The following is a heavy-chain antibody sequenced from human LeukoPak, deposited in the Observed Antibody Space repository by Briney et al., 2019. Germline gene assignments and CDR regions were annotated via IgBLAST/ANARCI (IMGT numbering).Heavy chain of an antibody. CDR2: IIPIFGTA. CDR3: AREVREWNYDFWSGYQKYYFDY. CDR1: GGTFSSYA. Sequence: ASVKVSCKASGGTFSSYAISWVRQAPGQGLEWMGGIIPIFGTANYAQKFQGRVTIIADKSTSTAYMELSSLRSEDTAVYYCAREVREWNYDFWSGYQKYYFDYWGQGTLVTVSS. J-gene: IGHJ4*02. V-gene: IGHV1-69*06. D-gene: IGHD3-3*01.